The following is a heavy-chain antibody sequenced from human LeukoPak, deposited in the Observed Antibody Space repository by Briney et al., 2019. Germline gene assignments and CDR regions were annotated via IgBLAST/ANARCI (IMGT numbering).Heavy chain of an antibody. Sequence: PGRSLRLSCAASGFSFSSYAIHWVRQAPGKGLEWVAVISYDGSNKYYADSVKGRFTISRDNSKNTLYLQMNSLRAEDTAVYYCARDDGGSYVTTFDYWGQGTLVTVSS. CDR1: GFSFSSYA. D-gene: IGHD1-26*01. CDR2: ISYDGSNK. V-gene: IGHV3-30*04. CDR3: ARDDGGSYVTTFDY. J-gene: IGHJ4*02.